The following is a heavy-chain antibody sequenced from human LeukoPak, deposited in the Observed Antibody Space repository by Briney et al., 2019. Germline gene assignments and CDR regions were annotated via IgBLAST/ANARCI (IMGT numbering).Heavy chain of an antibody. D-gene: IGHD5-24*01. CDR3: ASGSKDDYYYGMDV. V-gene: IGHV3-53*01. CDR1: GLTVSSNY. CDR2: IYSGGST. Sequence: GGSLRLSCAASGLTVSSNYMTWVRQAPGKGLEWVSVIYSGGSTDYADSVKGRFTISRDKSKNTVYVQMSSLRTEDTAVYYCASGSKDDYYYGMDVWGQGTTVTVSS. J-gene: IGHJ6*02.